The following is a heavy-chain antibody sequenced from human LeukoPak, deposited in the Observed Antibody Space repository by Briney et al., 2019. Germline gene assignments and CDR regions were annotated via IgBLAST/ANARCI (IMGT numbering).Heavy chain of an antibody. J-gene: IGHJ3*02. Sequence: PGGSLRLSCAASGFTFSSYNMNWVRQAPGKGLEWVSSISSSSSYIYYADSVKGRFTISRDNAKNSLYLQMNSLRAEDTAVYYCARAIHYYDSSGYDAFDIWGQGTMVTVSS. CDR3: ARAIHYYDSSGYDAFDI. CDR2: ISSSSSYI. V-gene: IGHV3-21*01. D-gene: IGHD3-22*01. CDR1: GFTFSSYN.